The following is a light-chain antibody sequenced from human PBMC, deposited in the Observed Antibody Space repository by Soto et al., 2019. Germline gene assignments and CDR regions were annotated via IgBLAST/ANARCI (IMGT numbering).Light chain of an antibody. CDR1: QSVSSN. Sequence: EIVMTQSPATLSVSPGERATLSCRASQSVSSNLAWYQQKPGQVPRLLIYGASTRASGIPARFSGSGSGTEFTINISSLQSEDFAVYYCQQYNTWPPWTFGQGTKVEIK. J-gene: IGKJ1*01. CDR3: QQYNTWPPWT. V-gene: IGKV3-15*01. CDR2: GAS.